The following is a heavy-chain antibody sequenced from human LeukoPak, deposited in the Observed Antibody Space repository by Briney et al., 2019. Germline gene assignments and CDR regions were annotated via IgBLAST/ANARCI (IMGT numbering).Heavy chain of an antibody. J-gene: IGHJ3*02. V-gene: IGHV3-9*01. CDR3: AKDSSDAFDI. CDR1: GFTFDDYA. Sequence: SGGSLRLSCAASGFTFDDYAMHWVRQAPGKGLEWVSGISWSSGSIGYADSVKGRFTISRDNAKNSLYLQMNSLRAEDTALYYCAKDSSDAFDIWGQGTMVTVSS. CDR2: ISWSSGSI.